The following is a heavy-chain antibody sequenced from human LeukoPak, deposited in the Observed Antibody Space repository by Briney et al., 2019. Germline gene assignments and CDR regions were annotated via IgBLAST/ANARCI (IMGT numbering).Heavy chain of an antibody. J-gene: IGHJ6*03. Sequence: ASVKVSCKASGNNFTSYYMHWVRQAPGQGLEWMGIINPSGGSTSYAQKFQGRVTMTRDMSTSTVYMELSSLRSEDTAVYYCARGGRITIFGVVIIGYYYMDVWGKGTTVTVSS. CDR2: INPSGGST. D-gene: IGHD3-3*01. V-gene: IGHV1-46*01. CDR1: GNNFTSYY. CDR3: ARGGRITIFGVVIIGYYYMDV.